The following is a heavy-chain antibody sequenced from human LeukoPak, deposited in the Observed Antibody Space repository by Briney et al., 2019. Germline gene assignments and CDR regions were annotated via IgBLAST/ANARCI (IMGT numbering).Heavy chain of an antibody. CDR2: INATSTSI. CDR3: VRLRRNSDRSDYYYFYDY. Sequence: PGGALRLSCAGSGLTFSDYRINGGGQGPGKGVEWVSSINATSTSIYYADAVKGRFTISRDNARSSLYLQMNSLRAEDTAVYYCVRLRRNSDRSDYYYFYDYWGQGILVTVSS. D-gene: IGHD3-22*01. CDR1: GLTFSDYR. V-gene: IGHV3-21*01. J-gene: IGHJ4*02.